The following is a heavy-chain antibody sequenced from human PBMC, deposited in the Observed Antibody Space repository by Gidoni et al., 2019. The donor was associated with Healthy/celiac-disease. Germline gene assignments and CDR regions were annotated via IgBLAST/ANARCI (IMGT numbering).Heavy chain of an antibody. V-gene: IGHV1-69*01. CDR2: IIPIFGTA. Sequence: QVQLVQSGAEVKKPGSSVKVSCKASGGTFSSYAISWVQQAPGQGLEWMGGIIPIFGTANYAQKFQGRVTITADESTSTAYMELSSLRSEDTAVYYCARSDPDYYDSSGTDYWGQGTLVTVSS. D-gene: IGHD3-22*01. CDR1: GGTFSSYA. J-gene: IGHJ4*02. CDR3: ARSDPDYYDSSGTDY.